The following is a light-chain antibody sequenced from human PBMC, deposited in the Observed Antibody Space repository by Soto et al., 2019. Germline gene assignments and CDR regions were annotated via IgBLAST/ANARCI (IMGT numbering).Light chain of an antibody. V-gene: IGKV3-20*01. Sequence: EIVLTQSPATLSLSPGERATLSCRASQSISSNYLAWYQQMPGQAPRLLIYGASSRATGIPDRFRGSGSGADFTLTISRLEPEDFAVYYCQQYGTSPYTFGQGTKVEIK. J-gene: IGKJ2*01. CDR1: QSISSNY. CDR3: QQYGTSPYT. CDR2: GAS.